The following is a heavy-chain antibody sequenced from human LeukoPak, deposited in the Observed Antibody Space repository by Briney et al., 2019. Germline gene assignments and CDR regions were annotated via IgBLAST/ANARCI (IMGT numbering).Heavy chain of an antibody. V-gene: IGHV3-7*01. CDR1: GFTFSSYW. CDR3: ARRGDIAAAGESFDI. J-gene: IGHJ3*02. CDR2: IKQDGSEK. Sequence: GGSLRLSCAASGFTFSSYWMSWVRQAPGKGLEWVANIKQDGSEKYYVDSVKGRFTISRDNAKNSLYLQMNSLRAEDTAVYYCARRGDIAAAGESFDIWGQGTMVTVSS. D-gene: IGHD6-13*01.